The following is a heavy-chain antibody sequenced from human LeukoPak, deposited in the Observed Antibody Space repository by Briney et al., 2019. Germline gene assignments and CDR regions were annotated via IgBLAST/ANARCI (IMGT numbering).Heavy chain of an antibody. CDR2: MNPNSGNT. J-gene: IGHJ4*02. D-gene: IGHD3-22*01. V-gene: IGHV1-8*02. CDR1: GYTFTGYY. Sequence: ASVKVSCKPSGYTFTGYYLHWVRQAPGQGLEWMGWMNPNSGNTGYAQKFQGRVTMTRNTSISTAYMELSSLRSEDTAVYYCARGPSPYYDSSGYYFHWGQGTLVTVSS. CDR3: ARGPSPYYDSSGYYFH.